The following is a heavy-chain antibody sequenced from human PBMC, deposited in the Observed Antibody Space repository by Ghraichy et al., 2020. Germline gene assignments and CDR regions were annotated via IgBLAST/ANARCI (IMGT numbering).Heavy chain of an antibody. CDR3: ARAPNMITFGGVIQTYGMDV. V-gene: IGHV3-21*01. CDR2: ISSSSSYI. J-gene: IGHJ6*02. D-gene: IGHD3-16*02. CDR1: GFTFSSYS. Sequence: GGSLRLSCAASGFTFSSYSMNWVRQAPGKGLEWVSSISSSSSYIYYADSVKGRFTISRDNAKNSLYLQMNSLRAEDTAVYYCARAPNMITFGGVIQTYGMDVWGQGTTVTVSS.